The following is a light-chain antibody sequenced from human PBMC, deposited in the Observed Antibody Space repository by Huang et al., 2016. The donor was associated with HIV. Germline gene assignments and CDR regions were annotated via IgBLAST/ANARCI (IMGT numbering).Light chain of an antibody. V-gene: IGKV4-1*01. Sequence: IVVTQSPDSLAVSLGERAAINCKSSQSLLYSSNNNNYLAWYQQKPGQSPALLSFWASTREPGGPGRFKGSGSGTDFTRSINRLQTEDVAHYYCQQYFSTPLTFGGGTKVDIK. CDR3: QQYFSTPLT. CDR2: WAS. CDR1: QSLLYSSNNNNY. J-gene: IGKJ4*01.